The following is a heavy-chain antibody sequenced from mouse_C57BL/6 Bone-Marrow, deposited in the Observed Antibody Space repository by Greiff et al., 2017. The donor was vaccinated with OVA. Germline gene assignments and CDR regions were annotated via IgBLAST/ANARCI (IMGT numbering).Heavy chain of an antibody. D-gene: IGHD1-1*02. V-gene: IGHV5-9*01. CDR2: ISGGGGNT. CDR3: ASQDYDWYFDV. CDR1: GFTFSSYT. Sequence: DVMLVESGGGLVKPGGSLKLSCAASGFTFSSYTMSWVRQTPEKRLEWVATISGGGGNTYYPDSVKGRFTISRDNAKNTLYLQMSSLRSEDTALYYCASQDYDWYFDVWGTGTTVTVSS. J-gene: IGHJ1*03.